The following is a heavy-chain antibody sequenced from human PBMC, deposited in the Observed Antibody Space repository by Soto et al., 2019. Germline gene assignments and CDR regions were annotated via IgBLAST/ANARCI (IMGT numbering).Heavy chain of an antibody. CDR3: ARKLYYYDSSGYYLNDASEI. CDR2: IIPIFGTA. J-gene: IGHJ3*02. D-gene: IGHD3-22*01. V-gene: IGHV1-69*13. CDR1: GGTFSSYA. Sequence: SVKVSCKASGGTFSSYAISWVRQAPGQGLEWMGGIIPIFGTANYAQKFQGRVTITADESTSTAYMELSSLRSEDTAVYYCARKLYYYDSSGYYLNDASEIWGQGTMVTVSS.